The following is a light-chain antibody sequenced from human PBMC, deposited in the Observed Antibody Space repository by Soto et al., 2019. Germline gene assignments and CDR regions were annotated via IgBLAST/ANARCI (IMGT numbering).Light chain of an antibody. J-gene: IGLJ2*01. CDR3: SSYAGSTVV. CDR1: SSDVGGYNY. V-gene: IGLV2-8*01. Sequence: QSALTQPPSASGSPGQSVTISCTGTSSDVGGYNYVSWYQQHPGKASKLMIYDVSKRPSGVPDRFSGSKSGNTASLTVSGLQAEDEADYYCSSYAGSTVVFGGGTKLTVL. CDR2: DVS.